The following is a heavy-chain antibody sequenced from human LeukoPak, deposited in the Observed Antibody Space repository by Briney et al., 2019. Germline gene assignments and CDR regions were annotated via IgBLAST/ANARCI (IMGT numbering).Heavy chain of an antibody. V-gene: IGHV4-59*01. CDR3: ARDKSADY. J-gene: IGHJ4*02. CDR1: GGSISSYY. CDR2: IYYSGST. Sequence: KPSQTLSLTCTVSGGSISSYYWSWIRQPPGKGLEWIGYIYYSGSTNYNPSLKSRVTISVDTSKNQFSLKLSSVTAADTAVYYCARDKSADYWGQGTLITVSS.